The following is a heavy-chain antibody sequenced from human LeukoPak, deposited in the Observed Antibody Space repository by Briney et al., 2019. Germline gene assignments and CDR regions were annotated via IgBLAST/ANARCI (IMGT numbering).Heavy chain of an antibody. J-gene: IGHJ6*02. CDR1: GYTFTSYG. D-gene: IGHD5-12*01. V-gene: IGHV1-18*01. CDR3: ARDFDGYSGYDSGGYYYYGMDV. Sequence: ASVKVSCKASGYTFTSYGISWVRQAPGQGREWMGWISAYNGNTNYAQKLQGRVTMTTDKARSTAYMELRSLRSDDTAVYYCARDFDGYSGYDSGGYYYYGMDVWGQGTTVTVSS. CDR2: ISAYNGNT.